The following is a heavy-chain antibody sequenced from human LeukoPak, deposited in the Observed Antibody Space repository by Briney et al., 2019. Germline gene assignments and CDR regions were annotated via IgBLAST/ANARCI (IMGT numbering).Heavy chain of an antibody. CDR3: AIFGVVIARVDY. V-gene: IGHV4-34*01. CDR1: GGSFSGYY. D-gene: IGHD3-3*01. CDR2: INHSGST. J-gene: IGHJ4*02. Sequence: PSETLSLTCAVYGGSFSGYYWSWIRQPPGKGLEWIGEINHSGSTNYNPSLKSRVTTSVDTSKNQFSLKLSSVTAADTAVYYCAIFGVVIARVDYWGQGTLVTVSS.